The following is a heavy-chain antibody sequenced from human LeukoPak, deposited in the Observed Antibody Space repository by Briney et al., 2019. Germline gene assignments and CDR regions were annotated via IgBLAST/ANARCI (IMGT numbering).Heavy chain of an antibody. CDR1: GYTFTGYY. V-gene: IGHV1-2*02. CDR3: ARDYEYGAAGFEGY. D-gene: IGHD3-16*01. CDR2: INPNSGGT. J-gene: IGHJ4*02. Sequence: SVKVSCKASGYTFTGYYMHWVRQAPGQGLEWMGWINPNSGGTNYAQKFQGRVTMTRDTSISTAYMELSRLRSDDTAVYYCARDYEYGAAGFEGYWGQGTLVTVSS.